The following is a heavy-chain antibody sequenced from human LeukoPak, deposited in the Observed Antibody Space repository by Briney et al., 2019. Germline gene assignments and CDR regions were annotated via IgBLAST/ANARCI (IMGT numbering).Heavy chain of an antibody. V-gene: IGHV4-39*01. J-gene: IGHJ4*02. Sequence: SETLSLTCTVSGGSISSSSYYWGWIRQPPGKGLEWIGSIYYSGSTYYNPSLKSRVTISVDTSKNQFSLKLSSVTAADTAVYYCARLTKYSSGWYYFDYWGQGTLVTVYS. CDR3: ARLTKYSSGWYYFDY. CDR1: GGSISSSSYY. CDR2: IYYSGST. D-gene: IGHD6-19*01.